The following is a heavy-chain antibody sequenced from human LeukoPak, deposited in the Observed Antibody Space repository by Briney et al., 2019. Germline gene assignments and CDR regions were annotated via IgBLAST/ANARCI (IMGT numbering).Heavy chain of an antibody. CDR1: GFRIGDYW. CDR2: IKQDGAEK. J-gene: IGHJ4*02. CDR3: ARVGAWDLQRVFEY. V-gene: IGHV3-7*01. D-gene: IGHD1-26*01. Sequence: PGGSLRLSCAASGFRIGDYWMTWARHIPGKGLEWVANIKQDGAEKHYAESVEGRFIISRDNAKNSLYLEMDSLKLEDTAVYYCARVGAWDLQRVFEYWGQGTLVTVSS.